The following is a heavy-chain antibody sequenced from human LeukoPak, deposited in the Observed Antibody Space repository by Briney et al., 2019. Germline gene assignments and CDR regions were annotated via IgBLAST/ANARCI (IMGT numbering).Heavy chain of an antibody. J-gene: IGHJ4*02. D-gene: IGHD3-9*01. CDR1: GFTFRSYG. V-gene: IGHV3-30*18. CDR2: ISYDGSNK. Sequence: QPGRSLRLSCAASGFTFRSYGMHWVRQAPGKGLEWVTVISYDGSNKYYADSVKGRFTISRDNSKNTLYLQMNSLRAEDTAVYYCAKDAYGIPAFFDYWGQGTLVTVSS. CDR3: AKDAYGIPAFFDY.